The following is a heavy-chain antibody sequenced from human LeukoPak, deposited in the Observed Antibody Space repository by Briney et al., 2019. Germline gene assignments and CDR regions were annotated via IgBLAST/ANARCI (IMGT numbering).Heavy chain of an antibody. CDR1: GDSVSLSFYY. J-gene: IGHJ4*02. V-gene: IGHV4-39*07. Sequence: SETLSLTCSVSGDSVSLSFYYWGWIRQPPGKALEWIGSVYYSGTTSYNPSLKSRATISVDMSKNHFSLRLRSVTAADTAMYYCARGTLYRGWSYYLDFWGQGSQVTVSS. CDR2: VYYSGTT. CDR3: ARGTLYRGWSYYLDF. D-gene: IGHD6-19*01.